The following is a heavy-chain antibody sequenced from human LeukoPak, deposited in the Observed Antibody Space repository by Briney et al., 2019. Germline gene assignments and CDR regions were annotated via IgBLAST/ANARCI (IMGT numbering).Heavy chain of an antibody. CDR3: AKVEGSGSFDYYYMDV. J-gene: IGHJ6*03. CDR1: GFTFDDYA. CDR2: IYSGGST. V-gene: IGHV3-NL1*01. D-gene: IGHD3-10*01. Sequence: PGGSLRLSCAVSGFTFDDYAMHWVRQVPGKGLEWVSVIYSGGSTYYADSVKGRFTISRDNSKNTLYLQMNSLRAEDTAVYYCAKVEGSGSFDYYYMDVWGKGTTVTISS.